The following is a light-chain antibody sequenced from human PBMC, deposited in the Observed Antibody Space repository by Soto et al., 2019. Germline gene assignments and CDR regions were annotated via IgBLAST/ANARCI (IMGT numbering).Light chain of an antibody. CDR1: SGSIASNY. V-gene: IGLV6-57*04. CDR3: QSYDSSNVV. Sequence: NFMLTQPHSVSESPGKTVTISCTRSSGSIASNYVQWYQQRPGSAPTTVMYEDNQRPSGVPDRFSGSIDSSSNSASLTISGLQTEDEADYYCQSYDSSNVVFGGGTKLTVL. J-gene: IGLJ2*01. CDR2: EDN.